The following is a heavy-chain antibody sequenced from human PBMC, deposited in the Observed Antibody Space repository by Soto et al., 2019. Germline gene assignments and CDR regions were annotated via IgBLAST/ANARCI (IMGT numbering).Heavy chain of an antibody. V-gene: IGHV3-30*18. D-gene: IGHD3-22*01. CDR2: ISYDGSNK. Sequence: QVQLVESGGGVVQPGRSLRLSCAASGFTFSSYGMHWVRQAPGKGLEWVAVISYDGSNKYYADSVKGRFTISRDNSKNTVYLRMNSLRAEDTAVYYCAKEWVYDSSGWSFDYWGQGTLVTASS. CDR3: AKEWVYDSSGWSFDY. CDR1: GFTFSSYG. J-gene: IGHJ4*02.